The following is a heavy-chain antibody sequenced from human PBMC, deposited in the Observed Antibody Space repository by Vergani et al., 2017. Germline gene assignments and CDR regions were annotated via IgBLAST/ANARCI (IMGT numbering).Heavy chain of an antibody. Sequence: QITLKESGPTLVKPTQTLTLTCTFSGFSLNTRGVSVARIRQPPGKALEWLALFYWNDDQHYSPSLNNKVTITKDTSKNQVVLTMTNMDYVDTGTYYCVCKKTECGTTGCFYPFYYYYYLDVWGKGTTVTVSS. D-gene: IGHD1-7*01. V-gene: IGHV2-5*04. CDR3: VCKKTECGTTGCFYPFYYYYYLDV. CDR1: GFSLNTRGVS. J-gene: IGHJ6*03. CDR2: FYWNDDQ.